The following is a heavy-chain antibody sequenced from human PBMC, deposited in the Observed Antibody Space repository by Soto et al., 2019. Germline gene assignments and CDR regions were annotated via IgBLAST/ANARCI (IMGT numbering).Heavy chain of an antibody. J-gene: IGHJ4*02. CDR3: ASDMGFALSDY. Sequence: QVQLVQSGVEVKKPGASVKVSCKASGYTFTSYAMYWVRQAPGQRLEWMGWINAGNGNTKYSQKFQGRVTLTRYTSATTAYMELSSLRSEDTAVYYCASDMGFALSDYWGQETLVTVSS. CDR1: GYTFTSYA. CDR2: INAGNGNT. D-gene: IGHD3-10*01. V-gene: IGHV1-3*01.